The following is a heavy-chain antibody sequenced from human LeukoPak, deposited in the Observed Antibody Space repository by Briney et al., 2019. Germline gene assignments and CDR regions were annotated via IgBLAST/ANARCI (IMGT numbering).Heavy chain of an antibody. V-gene: IGHV1-69*05. Sequence: EASVKVSCKASGGTFSSYAISWVRQAPGQGLEWMGGIIPIFGTANYAQKFQGRVTITTDESTSTAYMELSSLRSEDTAVYYCASGIYSNRYYYYYMDVWGKGTTVTVSS. CDR1: GGTFSSYA. CDR3: ASGIYSNRYYYYYMDV. CDR2: IIPIFGTA. J-gene: IGHJ6*03. D-gene: IGHD1-26*01.